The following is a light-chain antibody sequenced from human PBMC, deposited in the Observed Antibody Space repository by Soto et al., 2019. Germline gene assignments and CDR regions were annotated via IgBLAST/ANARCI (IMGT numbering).Light chain of an antibody. J-gene: IGLJ1*01. CDR2: EVV. CDR1: KNDIGVYDF. V-gene: IGLV2-8*01. Sequence: LTQPPSASGSPGQSVTISCTGTKNDIGVYDFVSWYQHHPGKAPRLIIYEVVQRPSGVPDRFSGSKSGNTASLTVSGLQAADEADYFCKSYAGSNTYVFGTGTKV. CDR3: KSYAGSNTYV.